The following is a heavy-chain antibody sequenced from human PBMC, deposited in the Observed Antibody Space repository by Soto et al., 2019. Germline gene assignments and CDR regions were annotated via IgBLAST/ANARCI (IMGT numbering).Heavy chain of an antibody. J-gene: IGHJ3*01. V-gene: IGHV4-59*07. CDR1: GGSISDYF. CDR2: IYHSGTT. D-gene: IGHD7-27*01. Sequence: QVQLQESGPRLVKPSDTLSLTCTVSGGSISDYFSSWIRQPPGKGLEWIGYIYHSGTTRYNPSLKSRVTISIDTSKNQFSLKLTSVNAADTDVYYCAKTSLGAFDVWGQGTMVSVSS. CDR3: AKTSLGAFDV.